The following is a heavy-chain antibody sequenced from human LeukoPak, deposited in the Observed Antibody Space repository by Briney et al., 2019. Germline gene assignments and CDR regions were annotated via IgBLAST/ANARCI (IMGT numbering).Heavy chain of an antibody. Sequence: ASVNVSCKASTYTFTGFYMHWVRQAPGQGLEWMGWINPSGDVTNYAQKFQGRVTMTRDTSISTAYMELSRLRSDDTAVYYCARIELSSYNFDPWGQGTLVTVSS. V-gene: IGHV1-2*02. CDR3: ARIELSSYNFDP. D-gene: IGHD1-1*01. CDR1: TYTFTGFY. J-gene: IGHJ5*02. CDR2: INPSGDVT.